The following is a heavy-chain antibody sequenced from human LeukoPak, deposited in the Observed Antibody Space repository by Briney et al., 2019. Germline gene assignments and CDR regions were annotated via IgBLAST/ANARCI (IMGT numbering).Heavy chain of an antibody. D-gene: IGHD6-13*01. V-gene: IGHV3-30-3*01. CDR3: ARDRSSRWLDT. CDR1: GFTFSSYA. J-gene: IGHJ5*02. CDR2: ISYDGSNK. Sequence: GGSLRLSCAASGFTFSSYAMHWVRQAPGKGLEWVAVISYDGSNKYYADSVKGRFTISRDNSKNTLYLQMNSLRAEDTAVYYCARDRSSRWLDTWGQGTLVTVSS.